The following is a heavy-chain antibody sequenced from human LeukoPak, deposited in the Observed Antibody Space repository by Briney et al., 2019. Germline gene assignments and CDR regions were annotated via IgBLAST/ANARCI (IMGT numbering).Heavy chain of an antibody. CDR3: ARDRPGDV. Sequence: GGSLRLSCAASGFTFSSNEMPWVRQAPGKGLEYVSAISSNGDSTYYANFMKGRFIISRDNSKNTLYLQMGSLRPEDMAVYYCARDRPGDVWGEGTTVTVSS. CDR1: GFTFSSNE. V-gene: IGHV3-64*01. J-gene: IGHJ6*04. CDR2: ISSNGDST.